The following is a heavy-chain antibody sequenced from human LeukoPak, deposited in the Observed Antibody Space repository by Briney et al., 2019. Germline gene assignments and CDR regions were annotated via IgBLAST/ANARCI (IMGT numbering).Heavy chain of an antibody. CDR1: GYTFTSYY. J-gene: IGHJ3*02. CDR2: INPSGGST. V-gene: IGHV1-46*01. CDR3: ARRGVTIFGVVIWDAFDI. Sequence: ASVKVSCKASGYTFTSYYMHWVRQAPGQGLEWMGIINPSGGSTSYAQKFQGRVTMTRDTSTSTVYMELSSLRSEDTAVYYCARRGVTIFGVVIWDAFDIWGQGTMVAVSS. D-gene: IGHD3-3*01.